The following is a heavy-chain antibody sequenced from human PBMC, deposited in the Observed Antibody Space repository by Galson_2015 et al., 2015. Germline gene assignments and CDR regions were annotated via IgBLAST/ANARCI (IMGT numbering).Heavy chain of an antibody. D-gene: IGHD6-19*01. CDR2: IKQDGSEK. CDR1: GFTFSSYW. CDR3: AREKIAVAGTGGY. V-gene: IGHV3-7*03. Sequence: SLRLSCAASGFTFSSYWMSWVRQAPGKGLEWVANIKQDGSEKYYVDSVKGRFTISRDNAKNSLYLQMNSLRAEDTAVYYCAREKIAVAGTGGYWGQGTLVTVSS. J-gene: IGHJ4*02.